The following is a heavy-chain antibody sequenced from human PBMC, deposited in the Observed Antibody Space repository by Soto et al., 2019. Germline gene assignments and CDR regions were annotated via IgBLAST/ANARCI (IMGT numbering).Heavy chain of an antibody. D-gene: IGHD6-19*01. CDR3: ARGKDSRGWYSPLNYYYYGMDV. V-gene: IGHV3-21*01. J-gene: IGHJ6*02. CDR2: ISSSSSYI. CDR1: GFTFSSYS. Sequence: EVQLVESGGGLVKPGGSLRLSCAASGFTFSSYSMNWVRQAPGKGLEWVSSISSSSSYIYYADSVKGRFTISRDDAKNSPYRQMNSLRAEDTAVYYCARGKDSRGWYSPLNYYYYGMDVSGRGTTVTGSS.